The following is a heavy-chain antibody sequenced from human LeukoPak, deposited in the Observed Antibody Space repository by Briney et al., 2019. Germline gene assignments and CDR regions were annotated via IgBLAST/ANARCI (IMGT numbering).Heavy chain of an antibody. D-gene: IGHD3-9*01. CDR1: GYSFTSYW. Sequence: GESLKISCKGSGYSFTSYWIGWVRQMPGKGLEWMGIIDPDDADIRYCPSFHGQVTISADKSLSTAYLQWSSLKASDTAMYYCARRPTYYDILTGHYLYYFDYWGQGTLVTVSS. CDR3: ARRPTYYDILTGHYLYYFDY. J-gene: IGHJ4*02. V-gene: IGHV5-51*01. CDR2: IDPDDADI.